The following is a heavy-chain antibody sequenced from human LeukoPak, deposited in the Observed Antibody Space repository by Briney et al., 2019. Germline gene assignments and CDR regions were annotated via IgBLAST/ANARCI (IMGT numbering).Heavy chain of an antibody. Sequence: GGSLRLSCAASGFTFDDYAMHWVRQAPGKGLEWVSGISWNSGSIGYADSVKGRFTISRDNAKNSLYLQMNSLRAEDTALYYCAKDDSSGYYYPYFDYWGQGTLVTVSS. CDR3: AKDDSSGYYYPYFDY. J-gene: IGHJ4*02. V-gene: IGHV3-9*01. CDR1: GFTFDDYA. D-gene: IGHD3-22*01. CDR2: ISWNSGSI.